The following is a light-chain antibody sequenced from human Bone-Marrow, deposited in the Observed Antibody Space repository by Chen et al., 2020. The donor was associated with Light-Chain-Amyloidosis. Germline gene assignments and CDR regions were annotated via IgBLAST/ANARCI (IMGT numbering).Light chain of an antibody. Sequence: SYVLTQPPSVSVAPGKTARIPYGGNNIGSKSVHWSQQKPGQAPVLFIYYDSDRPSGIPERFSGSNSGNTATLTISRVEAGDEADYYCQVWDSSSDQEVFGGGTKLTVL. CDR2: YDS. J-gene: IGLJ3*02. V-gene: IGLV3-21*04. CDR3: QVWDSSSDQEV. CDR1: NIGSKS.